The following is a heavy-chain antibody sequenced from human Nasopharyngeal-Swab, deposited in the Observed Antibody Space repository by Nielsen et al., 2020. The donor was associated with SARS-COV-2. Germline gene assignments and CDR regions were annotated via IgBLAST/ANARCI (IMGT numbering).Heavy chain of an antibody. J-gene: IGHJ3*02. CDR2: ITGTGGST. CDR3: AKPLGGYCVRTTCYDAFDM. V-gene: IGHV3-23*01. CDR1: GGSFSGHQ. Sequence: ETLSLTCAVYGGSFSGHQWSWVRQAPGKGLEWVSHITGTGGSTYYADSVKGRFTTSRDNSKDTLYLQMNSLRAEDTAVYYCAKPLGGYCVRTTCYDAFDMWGQGTMVTVSS. D-gene: IGHD2-2*01.